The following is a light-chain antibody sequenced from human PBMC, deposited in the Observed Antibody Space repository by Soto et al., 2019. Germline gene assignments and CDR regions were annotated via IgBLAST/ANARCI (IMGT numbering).Light chain of an antibody. CDR2: QVT. V-gene: IGLV2-14*01. CDR1: SSDLAIYNY. Sequence: QSLLSDPGSVSGSPGQSITISCTGTSSDLAIYNYVSWYQQQPGKAPKLMIYQVTNRPSGVSNRFSGYRSGNTASLTISGLQAEDEADYYCSSYTDSSNYVFGTGTKVTGL. J-gene: IGLJ1*01. CDR3: SSYTDSSNYV.